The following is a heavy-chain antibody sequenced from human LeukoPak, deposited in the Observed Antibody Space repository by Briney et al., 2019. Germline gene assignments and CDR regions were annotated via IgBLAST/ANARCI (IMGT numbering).Heavy chain of an antibody. V-gene: IGHV4-59*12. J-gene: IGHJ5*02. CDR3: ARGVLQRSWFDP. Sequence: SETLSLTCTVSGGSISSYYWSWIRQPPGKGLEWIGCIYYSGYTNYKSSLKSRVTISVDTSKNQFSLKLSSVTAADTAVYYCARGVLQRSWFDPWGQGTLVTVSS. CDR2: IYYSGYT. CDR1: GGSISSYY. D-gene: IGHD5-24*01.